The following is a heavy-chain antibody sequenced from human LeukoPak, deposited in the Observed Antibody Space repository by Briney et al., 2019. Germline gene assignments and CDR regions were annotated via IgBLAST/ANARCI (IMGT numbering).Heavy chain of an antibody. D-gene: IGHD3-3*01. J-gene: IGHJ5*02. CDR2: ISYIGST. CDR1: GGSISTHY. CDR3: ARESRPDYDFWSGYPVWFDP. V-gene: IGHV4-59*11. Sequence: PSETLSLTCTVSGGSISTHYWSWIRQPPGKGLEWIGYISYIGSTYYNPSLKSRVTISVDTSKNQFSLKLSSVTAADTAVYYCARESRPDYDFWSGYPVWFDPWGQGTLVTVSS.